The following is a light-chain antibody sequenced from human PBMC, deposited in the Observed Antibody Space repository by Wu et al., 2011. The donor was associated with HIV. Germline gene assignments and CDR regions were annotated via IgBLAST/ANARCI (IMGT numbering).Light chain of an antibody. CDR3: QQYRDWSWT. CDR1: QSVSSD. CDR2: GAF. J-gene: IGKJ1*01. Sequence: EIVLTQSPVTLSLSPGERATLSCRASQSVSSDLAWYQQKPGQAPRLLIYGAFNRVTGVPARFSGSGSGTEFTLTINSMESEDFAVYYCQQYRDWSWTFGRGPRWKSN. V-gene: IGKV3-11*01.